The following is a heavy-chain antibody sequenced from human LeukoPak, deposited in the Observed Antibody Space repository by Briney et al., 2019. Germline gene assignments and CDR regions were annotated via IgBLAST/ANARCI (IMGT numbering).Heavy chain of an antibody. V-gene: IGHV5-51*01. J-gene: IGHJ3*01. CDR1: GFSFTNYW. D-gene: IGHD6-25*01. Sequence: MAGESLKISCETSGFSFTNYWIGWVRQVPGKGLEWRGLIHPGDSESRYSPSFQGRVTISADTSITTAYLQWSSLRASDTAMYYCARRLSGHDAFDFWGPGTMVIVSS. CDR3: ARRLSGHDAFDF. CDR2: IHPGDSES.